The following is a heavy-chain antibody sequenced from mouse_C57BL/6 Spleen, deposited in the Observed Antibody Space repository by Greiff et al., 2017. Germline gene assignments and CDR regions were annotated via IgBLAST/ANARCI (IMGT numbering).Heavy chain of an antibody. J-gene: IGHJ1*03. CDR1: GYTFTSYW. CDR2: IDPSDSYT. Sequence: QVQLQQPGAELVMPGASVKLSCKASGYTFTSYWMHWVKQRPGQGLEWIGEIDPSDSYTNYNQKFKGKSTLTVAKSSSTAYMQLSSLTSEDSAVYYCARGPPITTVVASRYFDVWGTGTTVTVSS. V-gene: IGHV1-69*01. CDR3: ARGPPITTVVASRYFDV. D-gene: IGHD1-1*01.